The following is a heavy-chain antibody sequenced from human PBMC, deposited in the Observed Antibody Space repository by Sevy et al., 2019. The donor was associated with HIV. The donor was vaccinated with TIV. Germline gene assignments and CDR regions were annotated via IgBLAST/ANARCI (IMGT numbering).Heavy chain of an antibody. D-gene: IGHD4-17*01. Sequence: GGSLRLSCAASGFTFTNAWMSWVRQAPGKGLEWVGRIKSENDGGTTDYTAPVKGRFTISRDNSKNTLYLQMNSLKTVDTAVYYCATDKDDHDYWGGMDVWGQGTTVTVSS. V-gene: IGHV3-15*01. CDR1: GFTFTNAW. CDR2: IKSENDGGTT. CDR3: ATDKDDHDYWGGMDV. J-gene: IGHJ6*02.